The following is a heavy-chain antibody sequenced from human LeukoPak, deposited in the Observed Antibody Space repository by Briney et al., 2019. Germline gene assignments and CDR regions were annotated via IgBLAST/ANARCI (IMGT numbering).Heavy chain of an antibody. D-gene: IGHD3-10*02. CDR1: GFIFSSYG. Sequence: GGSLRLSCAASGFIFSSYGMHWVRQAPDKGLEWVAFIRYDGSRKYYADSVKGRFTISRDNSKNTLYLQMNSLRAEDTAVYYCAELGITMIGGVWGKGTTVTISS. CDR2: IRYDGSRK. V-gene: IGHV3-30*02. CDR3: AELGITMIGGV. J-gene: IGHJ6*04.